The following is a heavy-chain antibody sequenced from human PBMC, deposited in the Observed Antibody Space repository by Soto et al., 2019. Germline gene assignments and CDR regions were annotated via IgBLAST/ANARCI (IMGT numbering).Heavy chain of an antibody. CDR2: IWYDGSNK. CDR3: ARESTYYYDSIGAFDI. CDR1: GFTFSSYG. J-gene: IGHJ3*02. Sequence: GGSLRLSCAASGFTFSSYGMHWVRQAPGKGLEWVAVIWYDGSNKYYADSVKGRFTISRDNSKNTLYLQMNSLRAEDTAVYYCARESTYYYDSIGAFDIWGQGTVVTVSS. V-gene: IGHV3-33*01. D-gene: IGHD3-22*01.